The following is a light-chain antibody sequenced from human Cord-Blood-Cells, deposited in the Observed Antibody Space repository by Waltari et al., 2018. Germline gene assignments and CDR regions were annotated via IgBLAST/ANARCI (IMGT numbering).Light chain of an antibody. CDR2: RNK. CDR1: SSNIGSNY. CDR3: AAWDDSLSGPV. J-gene: IGLJ2*01. Sequence: QSVLTQPPSASGTPGQRVTISFSGSSSNIGSNYVYWYQQLPGTAPKLLIYRNKQRPSGVPARFSGSKYGTSASLAISGLRSEDEADYYCAAWDDSLSGPVFGGGTKLTVL. V-gene: IGLV1-47*01.